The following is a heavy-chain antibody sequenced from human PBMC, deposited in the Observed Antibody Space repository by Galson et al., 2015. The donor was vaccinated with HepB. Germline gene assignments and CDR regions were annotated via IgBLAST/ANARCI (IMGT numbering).Heavy chain of an antibody. D-gene: IGHD6-25*01. J-gene: IGHJ6*02. CDR1: GFTFTNYW. Sequence: SLRLSCAASGFTFTNYWMSWVRQAPGKGLEWVANIKQDGSETNYVDSVKGRFNISRDNAKNPLFLQMNYLRAEDTALYYCARDQGIAATTKFHNGMDVWGQGTTVTVSS. CDR3: ARDQGIAATTKFHNGMDV. CDR2: IKQDGSET. V-gene: IGHV3-7*01.